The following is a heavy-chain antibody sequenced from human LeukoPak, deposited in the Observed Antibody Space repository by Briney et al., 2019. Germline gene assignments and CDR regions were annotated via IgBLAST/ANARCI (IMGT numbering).Heavy chain of an antibody. V-gene: IGHV3-21*01. CDR1: GFTFSSYS. J-gene: IGHJ1*01. D-gene: IGHD6-13*01. Sequence: AGGSLRLSCAASGFTFSSYSMNWVRQAPGKGLEWVSSISSSSSYIFYADSVKGRFTISRDNAKNSLYLQMNSLRAEDTAVYYCARDGGGIAAAGTNFQHWGQGTLVTVSS. CDR2: ISSSSSYI. CDR3: ARDGGGIAAAGTNFQH.